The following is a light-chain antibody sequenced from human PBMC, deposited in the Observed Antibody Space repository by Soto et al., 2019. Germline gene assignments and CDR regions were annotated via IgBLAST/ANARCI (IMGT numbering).Light chain of an antibody. V-gene: IGLV2-14*01. CDR1: SSDVGGYDY. CDR2: NVR. CDR3: SSYTSSSTVV. Sequence: QSALTQPASVSGSPGQSITISCTGTSSDVGGYDYVSWYQQHPGKAPKLMIYNVRNRPSGVSNRFSGSKAGNTASLTISGLRAEDEAAYYCSSYTSSSTVVFGGGTQLTVL. J-gene: IGLJ2*01.